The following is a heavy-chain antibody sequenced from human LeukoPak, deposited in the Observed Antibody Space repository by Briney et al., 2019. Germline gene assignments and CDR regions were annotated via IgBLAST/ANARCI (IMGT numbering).Heavy chain of an antibody. V-gene: IGHV1-24*01. CDR3: TNGGGSYSWFDP. D-gene: IGHD1-26*01. J-gene: IGHJ5*02. Sequence: ASVKVSCKVSGYSHVELSMHWVRQAPGKGLEWTGGLDPEDDETIYAQKFQGRVTMTEDTSTETAYMELTSLTSEDTAVYYCTNGGGSYSWFDPWGQGTLVTVSS. CDR1: GYSHVELS. CDR2: LDPEDDET.